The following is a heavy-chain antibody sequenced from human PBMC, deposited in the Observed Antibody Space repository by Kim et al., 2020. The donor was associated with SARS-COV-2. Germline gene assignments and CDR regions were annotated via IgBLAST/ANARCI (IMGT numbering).Heavy chain of an antibody. J-gene: IGHJ4*02. CDR2: ISYDGSNK. Sequence: GGSLRLSCAASGFTFSSYAMHWVRQAPGKGLEWVAVISYDGSNKYYADSVKGRFTISRDNSKNTLYLQMNSLRAEDTAVYYCARDRVYSYGYLLDYWGQGTLVTVSS. CDR3: ARDRVYSYGYLLDY. CDR1: GFTFSSYA. V-gene: IGHV3-30*04. D-gene: IGHD5-18*01.